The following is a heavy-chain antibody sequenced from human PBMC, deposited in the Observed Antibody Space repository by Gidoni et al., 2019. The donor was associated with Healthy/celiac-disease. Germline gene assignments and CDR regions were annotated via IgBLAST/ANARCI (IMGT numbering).Heavy chain of an antibody. V-gene: IGHV4-4*07. CDR2: IYTSGST. CDR1: GCSISSYY. Sequence: QVQLQESGPGLVTPSETLSLTCTVSGCSISSYYWSWIRPPAGKGLEWIGRIYTSGSTNYNPSLKSRVTMSVDTSKNQFSLKLSSVTAADTAVYYCARDGGEGRFYYYGMDVWGQGTTVTVSS. J-gene: IGHJ6*02. D-gene: IGHD3-10*01. CDR3: ARDGGEGRFYYYGMDV.